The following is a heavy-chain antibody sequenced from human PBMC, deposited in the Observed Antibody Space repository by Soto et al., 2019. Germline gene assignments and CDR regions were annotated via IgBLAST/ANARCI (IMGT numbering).Heavy chain of an antibody. V-gene: IGHV1-2*04. Sequence: QVQLVQSGAEVKKPGASVKVSCKASGYTFTGNYMHWVRQAPGQGFEWMGWINVNSGGTKYAQKFQGWVTMTRDTSISKADMELSRLRSDDTAVYYCARGDKLSLYPQLDYWGQGTLVTVSS. D-gene: IGHD3-16*02. CDR3: ARGDKLSLYPQLDY. J-gene: IGHJ4*02. CDR1: GYTFTGNY. CDR2: INVNSGGT.